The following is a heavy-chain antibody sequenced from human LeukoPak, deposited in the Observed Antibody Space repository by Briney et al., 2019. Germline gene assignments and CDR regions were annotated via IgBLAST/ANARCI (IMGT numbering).Heavy chain of an antibody. CDR1: GFTFSSYA. CDR3: AKDLVVAATPYYFDY. Sequence: GGSVRLSCAASGFTFSSYAMSWVRQAPGKGLEWVSAISCSGGSTYYADSVKGRFTISRDNSKNTLYLQMNSLRAEDTAVYYCAKDLVVAATPYYFDYWGQGTLVTVSS. CDR2: ISCSGGST. J-gene: IGHJ4*02. V-gene: IGHV3-23*01. D-gene: IGHD2-15*01.